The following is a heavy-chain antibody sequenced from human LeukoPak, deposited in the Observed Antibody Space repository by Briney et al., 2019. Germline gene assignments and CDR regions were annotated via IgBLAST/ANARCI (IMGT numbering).Heavy chain of an antibody. CDR1: GYTFTSYG. Sequence: ASVKVSCKASGYTFTSYGISWVRQAPGQGLEWMGWISAYNGNTNYAQKLQGRVTMTTDTSTSTAYTELRSLRSDDTAVYYCARDPGSSSNPIDYWGQGTLVTVSS. V-gene: IGHV1-18*01. D-gene: IGHD6-6*01. CDR3: ARDPGSSSNPIDY. CDR2: ISAYNGNT. J-gene: IGHJ4*02.